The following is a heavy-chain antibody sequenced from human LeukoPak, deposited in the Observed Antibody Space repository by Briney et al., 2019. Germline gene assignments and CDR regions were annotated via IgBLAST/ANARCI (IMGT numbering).Heavy chain of an antibody. CDR3: ARAGGIESAFD. V-gene: IGHV3-21*01. J-gene: IGHJ4*02. CDR2: ITSRSSHI. CDR1: GFTFSSYS. Sequence: GGSLRLSCAASGFTFSSYSMSWVRQAPGKGLEWVSSITSRSSHIYYADSVRGRFTISRDNAEKSLYLQMNSPRAEDTAVYYCARAGGIESAFDWSQGTLVTVSS. D-gene: IGHD5-12*01.